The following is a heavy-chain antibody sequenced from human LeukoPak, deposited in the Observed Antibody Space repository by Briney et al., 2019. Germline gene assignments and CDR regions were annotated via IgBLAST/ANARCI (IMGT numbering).Heavy chain of an antibody. J-gene: IGHJ4*02. CDR1: GFTVSSNY. CDR3: ASTRGRRYFDY. Sequence: GGSLRLSCAASGFTVSSNYMSWVRQAPGKGLEWVSVIYSGGSTYYADSVKGRFTISRDDSKNTLYLQMNSLRAEDTAVYYCASTRGRRYFDYWGQGTLVTVSS. V-gene: IGHV3-53*01. CDR2: IYSGGST.